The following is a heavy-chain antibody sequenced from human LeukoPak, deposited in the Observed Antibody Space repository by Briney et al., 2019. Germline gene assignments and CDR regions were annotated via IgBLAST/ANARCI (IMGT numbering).Heavy chain of an antibody. Sequence: PGGSLRLSCAASGFTFDDYAMHWVRQAPGKGLEWVSGISWNSGSIGYADSVKGRFTISRDNAKNSLYLQMNSLRAEDTALYYCAKDGGGGAADYWGQGTLVTVSS. CDR1: GFTFDDYA. J-gene: IGHJ4*02. CDR2: ISWNSGSI. V-gene: IGHV3-9*01. D-gene: IGHD1-26*01. CDR3: AKDGGGGAADY.